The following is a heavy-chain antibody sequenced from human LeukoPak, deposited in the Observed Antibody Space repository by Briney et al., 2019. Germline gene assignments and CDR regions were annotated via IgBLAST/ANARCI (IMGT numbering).Heavy chain of an antibody. Sequence: GGSLRLSCAASGFTFSSYAMSWVRQAPGKGLEWVSAISGSGGSTYYADSVKGRFTISRDDSKNTLYLQMNSLRAEDTAVYYCAKGDYYGSGSQYYFDYWGQGTLVTVSS. CDR2: ISGSGGST. CDR3: AKGDYYGSGSQYYFDY. V-gene: IGHV3-23*01. CDR1: GFTFSSYA. J-gene: IGHJ4*02. D-gene: IGHD3-10*01.